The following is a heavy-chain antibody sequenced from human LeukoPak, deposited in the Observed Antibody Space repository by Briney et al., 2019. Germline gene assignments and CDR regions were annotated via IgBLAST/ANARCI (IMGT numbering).Heavy chain of an antibody. CDR1: CGSISSGEQY. V-gene: IGHV4-30-4*02. J-gene: IGHJ5*02. CDR3: ARASLGGAWFFT. Sequence: SDTLSLTRTVCCGSISSGEQYWSWLRHPRGKGLEWFGYIYYNGSIYYHPSLKCRVPISIHTSKNQFPLTLSSVTARHAPVYNCARASLGGAWFFTSGQGALVSVSS. D-gene: IGHD3-10*01. CDR2: IYYNGSI.